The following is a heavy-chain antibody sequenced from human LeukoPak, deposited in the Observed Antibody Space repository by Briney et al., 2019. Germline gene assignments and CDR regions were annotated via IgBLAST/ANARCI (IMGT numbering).Heavy chain of an antibody. CDR1: GYTFTSYA. CDR3: ARQGYNWNYGFYFDY. Sequence: ASVKVSCKASGYTFTSYAMHWVRQAPGQRPEWMGWINAGNGNTKYSQKFQGRVTITRDTSASTAYMELSSLRSEDTAVYYCARQGYNWNYGFYFDYWGQGTLVTVSS. J-gene: IGHJ4*02. V-gene: IGHV1-3*01. CDR2: INAGNGNT. D-gene: IGHD1-7*01.